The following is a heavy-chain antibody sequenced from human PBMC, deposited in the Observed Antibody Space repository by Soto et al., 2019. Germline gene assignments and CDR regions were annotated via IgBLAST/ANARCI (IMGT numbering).Heavy chain of an antibody. CDR3: ARISVASMDMDV. D-gene: IGHD5-12*01. CDR2: FYYSGST. Sequence: QLQLEESGPGLVKPSETLSLTCTVSGGSISSSSYSWGWIRQSPGKGLEWIGSFYYSGSTYYSPSLTSRVTISGDTSKKQISLRLSSVTATDTAVYYWARISVASMDMDVWGKGATVTVSS. J-gene: IGHJ6*03. V-gene: IGHV4-39*01. CDR1: GGSISSSSYS.